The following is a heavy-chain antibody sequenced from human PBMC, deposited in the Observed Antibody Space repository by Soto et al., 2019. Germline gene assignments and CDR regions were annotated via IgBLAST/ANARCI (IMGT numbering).Heavy chain of an antibody. CDR2: ISYDGSNK. CDR3: ATAMIVVDAFDI. V-gene: IGHV3-30-3*01. Sequence: QVQLVESGGGVVQPGRSLRLSCAASGFTFSSYAMHWVRQAPGKGLEWVAVISYDGSNKYYADSVKGRFTISRDNSKNTLYLQMNSLRAEDTAVYYCATAMIVVDAFDIWGQGTMVTVSS. D-gene: IGHD3-22*01. CDR1: GFTFSSYA. J-gene: IGHJ3*02.